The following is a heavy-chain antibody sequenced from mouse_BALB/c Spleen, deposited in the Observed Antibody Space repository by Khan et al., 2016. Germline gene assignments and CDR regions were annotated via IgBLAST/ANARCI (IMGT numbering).Heavy chain of an antibody. Sequence: VQLQQSGPELVKPGASVKMSCKASGYTFTSYVMHWVKQKPGQGLEWIGYINPYNDGTKYNEKLKGKATLTLDKSSSTAYMELSSLTSEDSAVYYCARYDYAMDYWGQGTSVTVSS. V-gene: IGHV1S136*01. CDR3: ARYDYAMDY. CDR2: INPYNDGT. D-gene: IGHD2-14*01. J-gene: IGHJ4*01. CDR1: GYTFTSYV.